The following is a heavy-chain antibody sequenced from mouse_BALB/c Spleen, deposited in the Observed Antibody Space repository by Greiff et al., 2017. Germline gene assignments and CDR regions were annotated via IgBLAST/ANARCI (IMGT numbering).Heavy chain of an antibody. Sequence: EVKLEESGPELVKPGASVKISCKASGYSFTGYFMNWVKQSHGKSLEWIGRINPYNGDTFYNQKFKGKATLTVDKSSSTAHMELLSLTSEDSAVYYCGRLYYDYVYYAMDYWGQGTSVTVSS. J-gene: IGHJ4*01. D-gene: IGHD2-4*01. CDR1: GYSFTGYF. CDR2: INPYNGDT. CDR3: GRLYYDYVYYAMDY. V-gene: IGHV1-37*01.